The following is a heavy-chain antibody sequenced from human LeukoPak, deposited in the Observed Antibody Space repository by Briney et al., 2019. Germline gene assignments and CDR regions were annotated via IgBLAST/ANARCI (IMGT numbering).Heavy chain of an antibody. V-gene: IGHV3-30*02. Sequence: GGSLRLSCAASGFTFTTYGMHWVRQAPGKGLEWVAFIRYDGSNKYYADSVKGRFTISRDNSNNTLYLQMNSLRAEDTAVYYCAKDMVVAADYWGQGTLVTVSS. CDR3: AKDMVVAADY. CDR2: IRYDGSNK. D-gene: IGHD2-15*01. J-gene: IGHJ4*02. CDR1: GFTFTTYG.